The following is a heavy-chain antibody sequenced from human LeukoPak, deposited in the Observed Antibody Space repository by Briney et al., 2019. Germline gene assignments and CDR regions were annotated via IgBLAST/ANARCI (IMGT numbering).Heavy chain of an antibody. J-gene: IGHJ3*02. CDR3: ARSHDYDSSGYQNNDAFDI. Sequence: SETMSLTCTVSGGSLSSYYWSWIRQPPGKGLEWIGYIYYSGSTNYNPSLKGRVTISVDTSKNQFSLKLSSVTAADTAVYYCARSHDYDSSGYQNNDAFDIWGQGTMVTVSS. V-gene: IGHV4-59*01. CDR1: GGSLSSYY. CDR2: IYYSGST. D-gene: IGHD3-22*01.